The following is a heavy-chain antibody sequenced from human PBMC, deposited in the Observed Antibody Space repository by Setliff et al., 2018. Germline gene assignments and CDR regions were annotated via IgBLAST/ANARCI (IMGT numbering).Heavy chain of an antibody. CDR2: FYTTWST. V-gene: IGHV4-61*02. Sequence: SETLSLTCTVSGGSVGNSHYYWSWIRQPAGKGLEWIGRFYTTWSTNYNPSLKSRVTISLDTSKSQFFLKLNSVTAADTGVYYCARMTGFAYMDVWGKGTPVTVSS. CDR1: GGSVGNSHYY. J-gene: IGHJ6*03. CDR3: ARMTGFAYMDV.